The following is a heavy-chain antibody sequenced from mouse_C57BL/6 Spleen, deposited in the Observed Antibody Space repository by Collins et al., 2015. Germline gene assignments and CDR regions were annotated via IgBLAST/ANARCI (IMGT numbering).Heavy chain of an antibody. CDR2: IWGDGSR. Sequence: QVQLKESGPGLVAPSQSLSITCTASGFSLISYGVSWVRQPPGKGLEWLGIIWGDGSRDYQSALTSRLSISKDNSKSQVFLKLNSLQADDTATYYCAATSYYFDYWGQGTTLTVSS. D-gene: IGHD1-1*01. J-gene: IGHJ2*01. V-gene: IGHV2-3*01. CDR3: AATSYYFDY. CDR1: GFSLISYG.